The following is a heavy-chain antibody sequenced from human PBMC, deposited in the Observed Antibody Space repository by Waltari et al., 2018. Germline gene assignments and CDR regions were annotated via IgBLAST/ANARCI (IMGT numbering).Heavy chain of an antibody. Sequence: QLQLQESGPGLVKPSETLSLTCTVSGGSISSSSYYWGWIRQPPGKGREWIGSIYYSGSTYYNPSLKSRVTISVDTSKNQFSLKLSSVTAADTAVYYCARHIGYCSSTSCYSLYYFDYWGQGTLVTVSS. CDR1: GGSISSSSYY. CDR3: ARHIGYCSSTSCYSLYYFDY. V-gene: IGHV4-39*01. D-gene: IGHD2-2*03. J-gene: IGHJ4*02. CDR2: IYYSGST.